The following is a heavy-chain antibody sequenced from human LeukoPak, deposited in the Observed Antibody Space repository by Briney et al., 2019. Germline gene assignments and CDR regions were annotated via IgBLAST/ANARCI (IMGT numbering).Heavy chain of an antibody. CDR3: ARRKRYYDYVWGSYRSSDFDY. D-gene: IGHD3-16*02. CDR1: GGSISSYY. Sequence: SETLSLTCTVSGGSISSYYWSWFRHPPGKGLEWIGEINHSGSTNYNPSLKSRVTISVDTSKNQCSLKLSSVTAADTAVYYCARRKRYYDYVWGSYRSSDFDYWGQGTLVTVSS. CDR2: INHSGST. J-gene: IGHJ4*02. V-gene: IGHV4-34*01.